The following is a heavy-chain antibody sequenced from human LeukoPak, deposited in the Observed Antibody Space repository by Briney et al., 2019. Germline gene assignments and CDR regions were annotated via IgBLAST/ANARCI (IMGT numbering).Heavy chain of an antibody. CDR3: ARDPWLVLNCNWFDP. V-gene: IGHV1-18*01. CDR1: QATFSPYA. J-gene: IGHJ5*02. Sequence: APVKVSCKASQATFSPYAISWVRQAPRHQLEWMGWISAYNGNTNYGQKLQGRVTMTTDTSTSTAYMELRSLRSDDTAVYYCARDPWLVLNCNWFDPWGQGSLVTVSS. CDR2: ISAYNGNT. D-gene: IGHD6-19*01.